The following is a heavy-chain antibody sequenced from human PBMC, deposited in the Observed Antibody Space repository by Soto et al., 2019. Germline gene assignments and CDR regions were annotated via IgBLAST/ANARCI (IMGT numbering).Heavy chain of an antibody. J-gene: IGHJ6*02. D-gene: IGHD3-10*01. V-gene: IGHV1-69*01. Sequence: QVQLVQSGAEVKKPGSSVKVSCKASGGTFSSYAISWVRQAPGQGLEWMGGIIPIFGTANYAQKFQGRVTITADESTSTAYMELSSLRSEDTAVNYCASNAWFGELFVYYYGMDVWGQGTTVTVSS. CDR1: GGTFSSYA. CDR3: ASNAWFGELFVYYYGMDV. CDR2: IIPIFGTA.